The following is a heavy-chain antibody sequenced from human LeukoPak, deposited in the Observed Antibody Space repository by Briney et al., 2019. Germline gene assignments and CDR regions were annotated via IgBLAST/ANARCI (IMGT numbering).Heavy chain of an antibody. V-gene: IGHV4-38-2*02. Sequence: SETLSLTCTVSGYSISSGYYWCWLRPPPGKVLELVGSNYDSGSNYYHPSLKRRVTISVDTSKNQVSLKLSSVTAADTAVYYCARASLERHPFDPWGQGTLVTVSS. J-gene: IGHJ5*02. CDR2: NYDSGSN. CDR1: GYSISSGYY. CDR3: ARASLERHPFDP. D-gene: IGHD1-1*01.